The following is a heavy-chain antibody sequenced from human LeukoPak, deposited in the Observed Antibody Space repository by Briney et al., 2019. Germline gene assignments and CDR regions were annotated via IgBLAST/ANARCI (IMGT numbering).Heavy chain of an antibody. V-gene: IGHV3-30*02. CDR2: IRYDGSNK. J-gene: IGHJ4*02. Sequence: PGGSLRLSCAVSGFTFSSYSMSWVRQAPGKGLEWVAFIRYDGSNKYYADSVKGRFTISRDNSKNTLNLEMNSLRTEDTAVYYCAKDASEDNFYWGQGTLVTVSS. CDR3: AKDASEDNFY. D-gene: IGHD5-24*01. CDR1: GFTFSSYS.